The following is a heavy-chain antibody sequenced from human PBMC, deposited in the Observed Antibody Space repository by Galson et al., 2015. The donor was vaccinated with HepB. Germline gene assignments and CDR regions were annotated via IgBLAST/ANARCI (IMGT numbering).Heavy chain of an antibody. CDR2: ISYDGNTK. D-gene: IGHD3-22*01. J-gene: IGHJ4*02. CDR3: AKDYYDTSGLSDY. V-gene: IGHV3-30*18. Sequence: SLRLSCAASGFTFSDYGVHWVRQAPGKGLEWVALISYDGNTKYYADSVKGRFTISRDNSMNTLYLQMSSLRAEDTAVYYCAKDYYDTSGLSDYWGQGTLVTVSS. CDR1: GFTFSDYG.